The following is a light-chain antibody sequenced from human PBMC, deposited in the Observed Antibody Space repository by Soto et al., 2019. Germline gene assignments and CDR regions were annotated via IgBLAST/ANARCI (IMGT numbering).Light chain of an antibody. Sequence: DIQMTQSPSPLSASVGDRITITCLAHQSIMSYLNWYQQKPGKAPKLLIARASSLHRVVTSSISGSVSGTDFTLPISSLQPEDFAAYYCQHSYNAPWTFGQGTKVDI. CDR2: RAS. J-gene: IGKJ1*01. V-gene: IGKV1-39*01. CDR3: QHSYNAPWT. CDR1: QSIMSY.